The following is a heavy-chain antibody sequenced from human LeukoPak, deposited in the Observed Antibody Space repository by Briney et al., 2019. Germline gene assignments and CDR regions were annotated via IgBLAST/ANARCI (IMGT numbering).Heavy chain of an antibody. CDR1: GYTFTDYY. CDR3: ATVYCGGDCYPAEYFQH. J-gene: IGHJ1*01. Sequence: ASVKVSCKVSGYTFTDYYMHWVQQAPGKGLEWMGLVDPEDGETIYAKKFQGRVTITADTSTDTAYMELSSLRSEDTAVYYCATVYCGGDCYPAEYFQHWGQGTLVTVSS. CDR2: VDPEDGET. D-gene: IGHD2-21*01. V-gene: IGHV1-69-2*01.